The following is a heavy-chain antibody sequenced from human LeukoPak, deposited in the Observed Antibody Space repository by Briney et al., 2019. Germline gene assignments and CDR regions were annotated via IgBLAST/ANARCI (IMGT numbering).Heavy chain of an antibody. CDR1: GFTFSSYA. Sequence: GGSLRLSCAASGFTFSSYAMSWVRQAPGKGLEWVSAISGSGGSTYYADSVKGRFTISRDNSKNTLYLQMNSLRAEDTAVYYCAKGGVPAAVFHNWFDPWGQGTLVTVSS. J-gene: IGHJ5*02. V-gene: IGHV3-23*01. CDR3: AKGGVPAAVFHNWFDP. CDR2: ISGSGGST. D-gene: IGHD2-2*01.